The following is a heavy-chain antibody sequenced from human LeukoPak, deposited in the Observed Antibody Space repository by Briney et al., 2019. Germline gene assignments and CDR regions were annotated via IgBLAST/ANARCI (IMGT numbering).Heavy chain of an antibody. J-gene: IGHJ6*02. D-gene: IGHD3-10*01. CDR3: ARVGGSGSYYNYYYYGMDV. Sequence: SGSTNYNPSLKSRVTISVDTSKNQFSLKLSSVPAADTAVYYCARVGGSGSYYNYYYYGMDVWGQGTTVTVSS. CDR2: SGST. V-gene: IGHV4-34*01.